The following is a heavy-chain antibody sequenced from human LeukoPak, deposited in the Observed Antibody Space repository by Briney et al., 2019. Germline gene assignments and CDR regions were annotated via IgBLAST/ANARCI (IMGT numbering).Heavy chain of an antibody. J-gene: IGHJ4*02. D-gene: IGHD3-22*01. Sequence: PSEILSLTCAVYGGSFSGYYWSWIRQPPGKGLEWIGEINHSGSTNYNPSLKSRVTISVDTSKNQFSLKLSSVTAADTAVYYCARGKRGKGLKTYYYDSSGYWPIDYWGQGTLVTVSS. CDR3: ARGKRGKGLKTYYYDSSGYWPIDY. V-gene: IGHV4-34*01. CDR2: INHSGST. CDR1: GGSFSGYY.